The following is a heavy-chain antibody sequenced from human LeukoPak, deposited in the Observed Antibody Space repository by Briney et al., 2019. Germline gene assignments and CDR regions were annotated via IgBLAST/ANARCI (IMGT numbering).Heavy chain of an antibody. Sequence: GASVKVSCKASGYTFTGYYMHWVRQAPGQGLEWMGWINPNSGGTNYAQKFQGRVTMTRDTSTSTAYMELRRLRSDDTAVYYCARDQTPWVGPYTYYYDSSGGSQTDYWGQGTLVTVSS. CDR3: ARDQTPWVGPYTYYYDSSGGSQTDY. J-gene: IGHJ4*02. D-gene: IGHD3-22*01. CDR1: GYTFTGYY. V-gene: IGHV1-2*02. CDR2: INPNSGGT.